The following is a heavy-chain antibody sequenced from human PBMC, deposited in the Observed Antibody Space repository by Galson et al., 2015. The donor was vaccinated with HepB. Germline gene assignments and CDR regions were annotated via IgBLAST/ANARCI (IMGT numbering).Heavy chain of an antibody. Sequence: ETLSLTCAVYGGSFSGYYWSWIRQPPGKGLEWIGEINHSGSTNYNPSLKSRVTISVDTSKNQFSLKLSSVTAADTAVYYCARGRYCSSTSCYIFYYYYGMDVWGQGTTVTVSS. CDR2: INHSGST. J-gene: IGHJ6*02. D-gene: IGHD2-2*02. V-gene: IGHV4-34*01. CDR1: GGSFSGYY. CDR3: ARGRYCSSTSCYIFYYYYGMDV.